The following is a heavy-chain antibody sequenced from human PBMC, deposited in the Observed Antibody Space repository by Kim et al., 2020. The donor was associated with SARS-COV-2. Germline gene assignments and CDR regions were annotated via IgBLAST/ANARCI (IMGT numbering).Heavy chain of an antibody. V-gene: IGHV1-3*01. D-gene: IGHD3-22*01. Sequence: ASVTVSCKASGYTFTSYALHWVRQAPGQRLEWMGWIHAGYGNTKYSQKFQGRVTITRDTSASTAYLELSSLRSEDTAVYYCARDHLGSSGYYDAFDCWG. CDR2: IHAGYGNT. CDR3: ARDHLGSSGYYDAFDC. CDR1: GYTFTSYA. J-gene: IGHJ3*01.